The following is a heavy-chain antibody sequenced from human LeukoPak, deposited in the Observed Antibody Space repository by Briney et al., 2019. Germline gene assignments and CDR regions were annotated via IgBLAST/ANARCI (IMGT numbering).Heavy chain of an antibody. V-gene: IGHV4-59*08. J-gene: IGHJ6*02. CDR3: ARQNSGARLNV. Sequence: PSETPSLTCTVSGDSMSSYYWSWIRQAPGKGLEWIEHIYYRGSTDYNPSLKSRLTISVDTSKNQFSLQLSSVTAADTAVYFCARQNSGARLNVWGQGTTVTVSS. D-gene: IGHD6-25*01. CDR1: GDSMSSYY. CDR2: IYYRGST.